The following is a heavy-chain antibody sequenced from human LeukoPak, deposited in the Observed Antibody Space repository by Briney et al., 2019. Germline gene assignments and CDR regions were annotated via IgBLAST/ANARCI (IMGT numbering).Heavy chain of an antibody. D-gene: IGHD2-2*01. CDR3: AKARYCSSASCYWDY. CDR2: ISCNSGSI. J-gene: IGHJ4*02. Sequence: PGGSLRLSCAASGFTFDDYAMHWVRQAPGKGLEWVSGISCNSGSIGYADSVKGRFTISRDNAKNSLYLQMNSLRAEDMALYYCAKARYCSSASCYWDYWGQGTLVTVSS. CDR1: GFTFDDYA. V-gene: IGHV3-9*03.